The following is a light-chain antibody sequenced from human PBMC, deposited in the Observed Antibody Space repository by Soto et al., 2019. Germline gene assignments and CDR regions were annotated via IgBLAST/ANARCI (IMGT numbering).Light chain of an antibody. CDR2: DAS. J-gene: IGKJ4*01. Sequence: IQMTQSPSSLSASVGDRVSITCRASQGIGSALAWYQLKPGAAPALLIYDASTLESGVPSRFSGSRSGADFTLTISSLQPEDFATYYCQNFRSSAISFGGGPKVDIK. V-gene: IGKV1-13*02. CDR1: QGIGSA. CDR3: QNFRSSAIS.